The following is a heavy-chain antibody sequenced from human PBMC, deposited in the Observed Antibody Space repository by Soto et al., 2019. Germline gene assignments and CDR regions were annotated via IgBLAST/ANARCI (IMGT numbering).Heavy chain of an antibody. Sequence: LSCATSGSTFRNAWMSWVRQAPGKGLEWVGRIKSKTDGGTTDYAAPVKGRFTVSRDDSKNTLYLQVNSLKTDDTAVYYCTTGPSGYDSWIDNWGQGTLVTVSS. J-gene: IGHJ5*02. CDR3: TTGPSGYDSWIDN. CDR2: IKSKTDGGTT. V-gene: IGHV3-15*01. CDR1: GSTFRNAW. D-gene: IGHD5-12*01.